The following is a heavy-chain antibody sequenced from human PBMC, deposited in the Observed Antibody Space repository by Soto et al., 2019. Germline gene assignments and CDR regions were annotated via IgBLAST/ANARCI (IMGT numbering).Heavy chain of an antibody. J-gene: IGHJ5*02. D-gene: IGHD2-15*01. CDR3: ARERILVPYNWFDP. CDR1: GGSVSSGSYY. V-gene: IGHV4-61*01. CDR2: IYYSGST. Sequence: NPSETLSLTCTVSGGSVSSGSYYWSWIRQPPGKGLEWIGYIYYSGSTNYNPSLKSRVTISVDTSKNQFSLKLSSVTAADTAVYYCARERILVPYNWFDPWGQGTLVTVSS.